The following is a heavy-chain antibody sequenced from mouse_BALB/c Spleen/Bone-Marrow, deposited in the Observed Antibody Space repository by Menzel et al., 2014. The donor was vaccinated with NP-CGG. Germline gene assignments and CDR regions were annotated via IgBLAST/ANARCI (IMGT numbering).Heavy chain of an antibody. Sequence: DVKLVESGGGLVQPGESLKPSCESNAYEFPSHYMSWVRKTPEKRLELVEAINSDGGITNYPDTMERRFTISRDNTKKTLYLQMSSLRSEDTALYYCARHGSYYAMDYWGQGTSVTVSS. CDR2: INSDGGIT. CDR1: AYEFPSHY. CDR3: ARHGSYYAMDY. V-gene: IGHV5-2*01. J-gene: IGHJ4*01.